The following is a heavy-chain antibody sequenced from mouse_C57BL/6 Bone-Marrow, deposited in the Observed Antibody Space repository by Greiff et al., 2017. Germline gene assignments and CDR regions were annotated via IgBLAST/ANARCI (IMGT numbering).Heavy chain of an antibody. J-gene: IGHJ2*01. CDR2: IYPRDGST. CDR3: ARGGWLRRGRFDY. V-gene: IGHV1-78*01. D-gene: IGHD2-2*01. CDR1: GYTFTDHT. Sequence: QVQLQQSDAELVKPGASVKISCKVSGYTFTDHTIHWMKQRPEQGLEWIGYIYPRDGSTKYNEKFKGKATLTADKSSSTAYMQLNSRTSEDYAVYFCARGGWLRRGRFDYWGQGTTLTVSS.